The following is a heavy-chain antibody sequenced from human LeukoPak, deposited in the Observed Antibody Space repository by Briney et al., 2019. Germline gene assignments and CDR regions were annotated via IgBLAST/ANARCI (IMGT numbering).Heavy chain of an antibody. CDR2: IYYSGST. CDR1: GGSISSSSYY. D-gene: IGHD7-27*01. V-gene: IGHV4-39*01. J-gene: IGHJ4*02. Sequence: SETLSLTCTVSGGSISSSSYYWGWIRQPPGKGLEWIGSIYYSGSTYYNPSLKSRVTISVDTSKNQFSLKLSSVTAADTAVYYCARHVRDPGRIRNFDYWGQGTLVTVSS. CDR3: ARHVRDPGRIRNFDY.